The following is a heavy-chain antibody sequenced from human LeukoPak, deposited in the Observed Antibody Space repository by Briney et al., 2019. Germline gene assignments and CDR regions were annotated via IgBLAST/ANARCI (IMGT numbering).Heavy chain of an antibody. J-gene: IGHJ6*03. CDR3: AKDLVLTGTDYYYYLDV. V-gene: IGHV1-46*01. Sequence: GASVKVSCKASGYTFTSYYMHWVRQAPGQGLEWMGIINPSGGSTSYAQKFQGRVTMTRDTSISTAYMELSRLRSDDTAVYYCAKDLVLTGTDYYYYLDVWGRGTPVAVSS. D-gene: IGHD1/OR15-1a*01. CDR1: GYTFTSYY. CDR2: INPSGGST.